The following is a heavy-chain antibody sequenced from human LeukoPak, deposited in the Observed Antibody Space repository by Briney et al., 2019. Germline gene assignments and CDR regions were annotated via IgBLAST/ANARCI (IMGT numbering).Heavy chain of an antibody. J-gene: IGHJ4*02. Sequence: SETLSLTCTVSGDSISRSTYYWAWIRQPPGKGLEWTGSVYYGRSPYFNPSLESRATISVDTSKNHFSLKMSSVTAADTAVYYCARSSGTGTFSYWGQGTLVTVSS. CDR1: GDSISRSTYY. V-gene: IGHV4-39*02. D-gene: IGHD6-25*01. CDR2: VYYGRSP. CDR3: ARSSGTGTFSY.